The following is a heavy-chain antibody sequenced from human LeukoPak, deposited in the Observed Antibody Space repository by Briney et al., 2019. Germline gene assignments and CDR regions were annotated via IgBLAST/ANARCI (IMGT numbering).Heavy chain of an antibody. D-gene: IGHD6-13*01. CDR3: ARGIGSCYYFDY. CDR1: SASSSFW. V-gene: IGHV4-4*07. CDR2: IYTSGST. J-gene: IGHJ4*02. Sequence: SETLSLTCAVSSASSSFWWSWVRQPPGKGLEWIGRIYTSGSTNYNPSLKSRVTMSVDTSKNQFSLKLSSVTAADTAVYYCARGIGSCYYFDYWGQGTLVTVSA.